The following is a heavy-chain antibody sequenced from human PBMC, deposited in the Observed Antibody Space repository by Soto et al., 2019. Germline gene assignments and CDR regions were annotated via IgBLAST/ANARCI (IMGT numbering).Heavy chain of an antibody. CDR3: ARDAAVAGSRTKHYYYYGMQV. J-gene: IGHJ6*01. V-gene: IGHV3-21*01. D-gene: IGHD6-19*01. Sequence: LSLFCAASGFTFISYSMNWVRQAPGNGLEWVSSISSSSSYIYYADSVKGRFTISRDNAKNSLYLQMNSLRAEDTAVYYCARDAAVAGSRTKHYYYYGMQVWGQGTTVIVSS. CDR1: GFTFISYS. CDR2: ISSSSSYI.